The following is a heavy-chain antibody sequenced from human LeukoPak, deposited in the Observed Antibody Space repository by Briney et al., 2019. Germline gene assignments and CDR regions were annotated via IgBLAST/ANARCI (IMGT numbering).Heavy chain of an antibody. J-gene: IGHJ4*02. D-gene: IGHD1-7*01. CDR3: AKAGGYNWNYYFDY. CDR1: GFTFSGYG. V-gene: IGHV3-21*04. CDR2: ISIGGTYI. Sequence: NPGGSLRLSCAASGFTFSGYGMFWVRQAPGKGLEWISSISIGGTYICYADSVKGRFTISRDNSKNTLYLQMNSLRAEDTAVYYCAKAGGYNWNYYFDYWGQGTLVTVSS.